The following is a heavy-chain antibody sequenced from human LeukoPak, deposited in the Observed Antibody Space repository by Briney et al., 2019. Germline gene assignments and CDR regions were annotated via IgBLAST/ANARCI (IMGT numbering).Heavy chain of an antibody. Sequence: PGGSLRLSCAGAGFIVNSNYMNWVRQAPGKGLEWVGRIKPKTDGETTEYAAPVKGRFSISRDDTKNMLYLQMNSLKTEDTAVYYCITPLPYSAQGGQGTLVTVSS. J-gene: IGHJ4*02. CDR3: ITPLPYSAQ. V-gene: IGHV3-15*07. CDR1: GFIVNSNY. CDR2: IKPKTDGETT. D-gene: IGHD2-21*01.